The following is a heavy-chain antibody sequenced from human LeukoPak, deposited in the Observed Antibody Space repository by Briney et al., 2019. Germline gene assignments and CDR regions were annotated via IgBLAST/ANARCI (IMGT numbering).Heavy chain of an antibody. J-gene: IGHJ4*02. D-gene: IGHD6-13*01. CDR3: AKSSGKSFPSSRVFDF. Sequence: GGSLRLSCAASGFTFGNYAFSWVRRAPGRGLEWVSIVGDNTDTHYADPVEGRFTISRDNSNNALYLQMNSLRAEDTATYFCAKSSGKSFPSSRVFDFWGQGTLVTVSS. CDR1: GFTFGNYA. CDR2: VGDNTDT. V-gene: IGHV3-23*01.